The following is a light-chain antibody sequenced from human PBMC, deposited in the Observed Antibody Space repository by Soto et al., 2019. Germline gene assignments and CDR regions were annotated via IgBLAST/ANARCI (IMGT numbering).Light chain of an antibody. J-gene: IGKJ1*01. CDR3: QQYGASPWS. CDR1: QSVSSSF. V-gene: IGKV3-20*01. Sequence: EIVLTQSPGTLSLSPGERATLSCRASQSVSSSFLAWYQQNPGQAPRLLIYGASSRATGIPDRFGGSGSGTDFTLTISRLEPEDFAVYYCQQYGASPWSFGQGTKVEIK. CDR2: GAS.